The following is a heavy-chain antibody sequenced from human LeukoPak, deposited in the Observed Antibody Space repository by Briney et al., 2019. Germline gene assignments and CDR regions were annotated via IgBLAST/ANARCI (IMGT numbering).Heavy chain of an antibody. CDR1: GLNFSRYW. CDR3: ARDASAYY. CDR2: IKPDGTEK. V-gene: IGHV3-7*01. Sequence: GGSLRLSCAAPGLNFSRYWMSWVRQAPGKGLEWVATIKPDGTEKYYVDSVKGRFAISRDNARNSLYLQMDSLRAEDTAVYYCARDASAYYWGQGTLITVSS. D-gene: IGHD3-3*01. J-gene: IGHJ4*02.